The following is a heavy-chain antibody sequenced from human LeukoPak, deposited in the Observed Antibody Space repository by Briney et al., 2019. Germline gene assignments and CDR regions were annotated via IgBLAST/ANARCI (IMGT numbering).Heavy chain of an antibody. Sequence: GGSLRPSCAPSGFTFSDYYMSWIGQPPGKGLEGVSYISSSGSTIYYADSVKGRFTISRDNAKNSLYLQMNSLRAEDTAVYYCARDLGSRRDYYYGMDVLGQGTTVTVSS. CDR3: ARDLGSRRDYYYGMDV. D-gene: IGHD7-27*01. J-gene: IGHJ6*02. CDR1: GFTFSDYY. CDR2: ISSSGSTI. V-gene: IGHV3-11*01.